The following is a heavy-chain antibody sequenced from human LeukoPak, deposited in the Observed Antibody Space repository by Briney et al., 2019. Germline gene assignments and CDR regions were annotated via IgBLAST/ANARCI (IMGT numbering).Heavy chain of an antibody. CDR1: GGSIRSYY. CDR3: SRANDYDDPLPPYTDV. Sequence: KPSETLSLTCTVSGGSIRSYYWRWIRRPPGKGREWGGEIYASGSTNYKRSLKSRVTISVDKSKNQYSLKLSSVTAAHTAMYYCSRANDYDDPLPPYTDVWGKGTTLAASS. CDR2: IYASGST. V-gene: IGHV4-59*12. J-gene: IGHJ6*03. D-gene: IGHD4-17*01.